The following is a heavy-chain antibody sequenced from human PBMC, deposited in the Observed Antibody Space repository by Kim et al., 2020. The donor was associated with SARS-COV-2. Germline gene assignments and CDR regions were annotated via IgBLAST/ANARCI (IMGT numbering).Heavy chain of an antibody. V-gene: IGHV4-59*01. CDR3: ARENGSAYYNGWFDP. Sequence: PSLKCRLTISVDTSKHQFSLKLSSVTAAETAVYYCARENGSAYYNGWFDPWGQGTLVTVSS. J-gene: IGHJ5*02. D-gene: IGHD3-3*01.